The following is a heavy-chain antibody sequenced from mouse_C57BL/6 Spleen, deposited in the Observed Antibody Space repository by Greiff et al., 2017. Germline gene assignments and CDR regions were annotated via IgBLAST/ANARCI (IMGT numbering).Heavy chain of an antibody. Sequence: QVTLKESGPGILQPSQTLSLTCSFSGFSLSTFGMGVGWIRQPSGKGLEWLAHIWWDDDKYYNPALKSRLTFSKDTSKKQVFLKIDNVDTADTATYYCARFTTVAYYAMDYWGQGTSVTVSS. CDR3: ARFTTVAYYAMDY. D-gene: IGHD1-1*01. V-gene: IGHV8-8*01. J-gene: IGHJ4*01. CDR1: GFSLSTFGMG. CDR2: IWWDDDK.